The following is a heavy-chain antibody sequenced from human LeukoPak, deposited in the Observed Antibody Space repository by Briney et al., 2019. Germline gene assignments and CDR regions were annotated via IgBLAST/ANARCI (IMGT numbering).Heavy chain of an antibody. J-gene: IGHJ4*02. V-gene: IGHV4-31*11. CDR1: GGSISSGGFS. CDR2: IYYSGST. D-gene: IGHD6-19*01. CDR3: ARDQKGSSGWYFDY. Sequence: SETLSLTCGVSGGSISSGGFSWSWIRQPPGKGLEWIGYIYYSGSTYYNPSLKSRVTISVDTSKNQFSLKLSSVTAADTAVYYCARDQKGSSGWYFDYWGQGTLVTVSS.